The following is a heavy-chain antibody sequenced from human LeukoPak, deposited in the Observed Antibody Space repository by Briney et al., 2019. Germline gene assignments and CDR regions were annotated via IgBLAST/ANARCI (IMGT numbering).Heavy chain of an antibody. CDR2: IYRTGST. J-gene: IGHJ4*02. Sequence: SETLSLTCTVSGYSISSGYYWGWIRQPPGKGLEWIGNIYRTGSTYYNPSLKSRVTISVDTSKNQFSLKLNSVTAADTAVYYCAREPAYSSSWGQGTLSPSPQ. D-gene: IGHD6-13*01. V-gene: IGHV4-38-2*02. CDR1: GYSISSGYY. CDR3: AREPAYSSS.